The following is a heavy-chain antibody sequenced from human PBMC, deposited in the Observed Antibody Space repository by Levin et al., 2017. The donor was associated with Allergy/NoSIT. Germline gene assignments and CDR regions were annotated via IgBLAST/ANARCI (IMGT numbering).Heavy chain of an antibody. D-gene: IGHD3-3*01. CDR3: ARAVSTLPKEWVLFYWYFDR. Sequence: SETLSLTCTVSGGSISSYYWSWIRQPPGKGLEWIGYIYYSGSTNYNPSLKSRVTISVDTSKNQFSLKLSSVTAADTAVYYCARAVSTLPKEWVLFYWYFDRWGRGTLVTVSS. V-gene: IGHV4-59*01. J-gene: IGHJ2*01. CDR2: IYYSGST. CDR1: GGSISSYY.